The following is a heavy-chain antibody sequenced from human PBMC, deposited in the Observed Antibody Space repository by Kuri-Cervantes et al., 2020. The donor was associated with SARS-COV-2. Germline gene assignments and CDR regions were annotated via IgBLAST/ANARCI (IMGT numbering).Heavy chain of an antibody. Sequence: KVSCKGSGYSFTSYWIGWVRQMPGKGLEWVGIIYPGDSDTRYSPSFQGQVTISADKSISTAYLQWSSLKASDTAMYYCARSYYDSSGYYFSYFDYWGQGTLVTVSS. CDR3: ARSYYDSSGYYFSYFDY. V-gene: IGHV5-51*01. D-gene: IGHD3-22*01. CDR2: IYPGDSDT. CDR1: GYSFTSYW. J-gene: IGHJ4*02.